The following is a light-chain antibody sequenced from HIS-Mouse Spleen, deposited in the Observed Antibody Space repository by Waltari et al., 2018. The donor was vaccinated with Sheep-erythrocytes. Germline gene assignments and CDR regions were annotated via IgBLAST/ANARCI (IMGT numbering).Light chain of an antibody. J-gene: IGKJ2*01. Sequence: EIVLTQSTATLSLSPGERATLSCRASQIVSSYLAWYQQKPGQAPSLLIYDASNRATGIPARFSGSGSGTDFTLTISSLEPEDFAVYYCQQRSNWYTFGQGTKLEIK. CDR2: DAS. V-gene: IGKV3-11*01. CDR1: QIVSSY. CDR3: QQRSNWYT.